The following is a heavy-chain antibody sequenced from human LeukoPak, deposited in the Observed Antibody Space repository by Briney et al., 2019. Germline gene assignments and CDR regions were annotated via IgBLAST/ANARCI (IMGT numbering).Heavy chain of an antibody. Sequence: PGGSLRLSCAASGFTFSSYAMSWVRQAPGQGLEWMGRIIPILGIANYAQKFQGRVTITADKSTSTAYMELSSLRSEDTAVYYCARASRIAVAGTSFDYWGQGTLVTVSS. J-gene: IGHJ4*02. V-gene: IGHV1-69*04. CDR3: ARASRIAVAGTSFDY. CDR2: IIPILGIA. D-gene: IGHD6-19*01. CDR1: GFTFSSYA.